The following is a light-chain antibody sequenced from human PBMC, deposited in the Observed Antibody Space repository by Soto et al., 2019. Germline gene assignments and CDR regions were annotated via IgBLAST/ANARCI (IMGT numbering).Light chain of an antibody. Sequence: EIVLTQSPGTLSLSPGERATLSCRASQSVTSSYLAWYQHKRGQAPRLLIYGASNRATGIPDRFSGSGSGTDFTLTISRLEPEDFAVYYCQQFGSSPPWTVGQGTKVEIK. CDR2: GAS. CDR1: QSVTSSY. J-gene: IGKJ1*01. V-gene: IGKV3-20*01. CDR3: QQFGSSPPWT.